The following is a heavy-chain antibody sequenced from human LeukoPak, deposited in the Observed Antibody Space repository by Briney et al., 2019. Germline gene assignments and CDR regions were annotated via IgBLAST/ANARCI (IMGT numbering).Heavy chain of an antibody. D-gene: IGHD3-22*01. V-gene: IGHV1-46*02. Sequence: GASVKVSCKASGYTFNRYYMHWVRQAPGQGREWMGIINPSGGSTSYAQKFQGRVTMTRDTSTSTVYMELSSLRSEDTAVYYCARDRDNYYDSSGFNYFDYWGQGTLVTVSS. CDR3: ARDRDNYYDSSGFNYFDY. CDR2: INPSGGST. CDR1: GYTFNRYY. J-gene: IGHJ4*02.